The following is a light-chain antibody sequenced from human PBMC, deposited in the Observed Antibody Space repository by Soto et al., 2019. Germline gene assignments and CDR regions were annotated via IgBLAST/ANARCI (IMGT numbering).Light chain of an antibody. V-gene: IGLV4-69*01. CDR2: LNSDGSH. Sequence: QSVLTQSPSASASLGASVKLTCTLSSGHSSYAIAWHQQQPKKGPRYLMKLNSDGSHSQGDGIPDRFSGSSSGAERYLTISSLQSEDEADYYCQTWGTGIQVFGGGTQLTVL. J-gene: IGLJ2*01. CDR3: QTWGTGIQV. CDR1: SGHSSYA.